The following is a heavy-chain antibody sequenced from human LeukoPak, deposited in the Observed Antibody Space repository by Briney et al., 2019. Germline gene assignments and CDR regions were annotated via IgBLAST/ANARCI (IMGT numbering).Heavy chain of an antibody. V-gene: IGHV3-66*01. CDR1: GFTVGANY. CDR2: MYNNGDT. J-gene: IGHJ4*02. Sequence: GGSLRLSCVASGFTVGANYMTWVRQAPGKGLEWVSLMYNNGDTYYAESVKGRFTLSRDNSKNTLYLQMNSLRVEDTAIYYCARDRGGYYYYPLDYWGQGILVAVSS. D-gene: IGHD3-22*01. CDR3: ARDRGGYYYYPLDY.